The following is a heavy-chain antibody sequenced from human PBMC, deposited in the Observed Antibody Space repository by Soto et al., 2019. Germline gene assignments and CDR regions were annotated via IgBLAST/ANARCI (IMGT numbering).Heavy chain of an antibody. Sequence: GGSLRLSCAASGIGVGTNYLTWVRQAPGKGLEWVSFIYSDGTTYYADSVKGRFTISRDTSNNTLYLQMNSLRAEDTAVYYCARGASSFDNWGQGTLVTVSS. CDR2: IYSDGTT. CDR3: ARGASSFDN. CDR1: GIGVGTNY. V-gene: IGHV3-53*01. J-gene: IGHJ4*02.